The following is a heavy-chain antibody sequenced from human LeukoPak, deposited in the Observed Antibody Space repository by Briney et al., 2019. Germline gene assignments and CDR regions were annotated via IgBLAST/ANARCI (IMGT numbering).Heavy chain of an antibody. CDR3: ARDAGYNSFDY. J-gene: IGHJ4*02. CDR2: ISNDGSNK. V-gene: IGHV3-30*04. CDR1: GFTFSSYA. Sequence: GGSLRLSCAASGFTFSSYAMHWVRQAPGKGLEWVAVISNDGSNKYYADSVKGRFTISRDNSKNTLYLQMNSLRAEDTAVYYCARDAGYNSFDYWGQGTLVTVSS. D-gene: IGHD5-24*01.